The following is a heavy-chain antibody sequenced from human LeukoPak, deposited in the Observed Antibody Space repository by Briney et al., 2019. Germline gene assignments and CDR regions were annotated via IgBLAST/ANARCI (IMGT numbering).Heavy chain of an antibody. J-gene: IGHJ4*02. V-gene: IGHV3-48*02. CDR2: ISGGDNTI. Sequence: GGSLRLSCAASGFTFSAYSMNWVRQAPGKGLEWVSYISGGDNTIYYADSVKGRFTISRDNANGLLYLQMSSLGDEDTAIYYCAREGYNDYGTRCFDYWGQGTLVTVSS. CDR1: GFTFSAYS. CDR3: AREGYNDYGTRCFDY. D-gene: IGHD4-17*01.